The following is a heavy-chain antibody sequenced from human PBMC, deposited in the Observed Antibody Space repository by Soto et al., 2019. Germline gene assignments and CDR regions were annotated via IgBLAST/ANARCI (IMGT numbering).Heavy chain of an antibody. CDR1: GYTFTSYD. CDR2: MNPNSGNT. V-gene: IGHV1-8*01. D-gene: IGHD6-13*01. J-gene: IGHJ5*02. CDR3: ARGVEAAGTFWFDP. Sequence: ASVKVSCKASGYTFTSYDINWVRQATGQGLEWMGWMNPNSGNTGYAQKFQGRVTMTRNTSISTAYMELSSLRSEDTAVYYCARGVEAAGTFWFDPWGQGTLVTVSS.